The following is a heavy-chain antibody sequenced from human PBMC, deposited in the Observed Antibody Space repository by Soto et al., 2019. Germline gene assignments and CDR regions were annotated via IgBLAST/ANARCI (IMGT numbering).Heavy chain of an antibody. CDR1: GFTFSSYA. Sequence: GGSLRLSCGASGFTFSSYAMSWVRQAPGKGLEWVSAISGSGGSTYYADSVKGRFTISRDNSKNTLYLQMNSLRAEDTAVYYCAKTHTRPNWFEPWGQGTLVTVSS. CDR2: ISGSGGST. J-gene: IGHJ5*02. CDR3: AKTHTRPNWFEP. V-gene: IGHV3-23*01. D-gene: IGHD3-3*01.